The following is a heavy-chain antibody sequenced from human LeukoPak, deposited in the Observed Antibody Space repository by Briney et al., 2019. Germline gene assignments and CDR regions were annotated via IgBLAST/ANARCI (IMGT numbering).Heavy chain of an antibody. Sequence: GASVKVSCKASGYTFTGYYMHWVRQAPGQGLEWMGWINPNSGGTNYAQKFQGRVTMTRDTSISTAYMELSSLRSEDTAVYYCARDPTVTTAYGAFDIWGQGTMVTVSS. CDR1: GYTFTGYY. CDR3: ARDPTVTTAYGAFDI. J-gene: IGHJ3*02. CDR2: INPNSGGT. V-gene: IGHV1-2*02. D-gene: IGHD4-17*01.